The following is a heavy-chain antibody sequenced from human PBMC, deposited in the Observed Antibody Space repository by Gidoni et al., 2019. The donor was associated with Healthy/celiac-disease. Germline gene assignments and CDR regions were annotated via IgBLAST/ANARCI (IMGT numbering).Heavy chain of an antibody. V-gene: IGHV3-23*01. J-gene: IGHJ4*02. CDR2: IRGSGGST. CDR1: AFPFSSYA. Sequence: EVQLLESGGGLVQPGGSLRLSCAAPAFPFSSYAMRWVRQAPGKGLVWVSAIRGSGGSTYYADSVKGRFTISRENAKNTMYLQMNSLRAEDTAVYYCAKGTKYQLLAYYFDYWGQGTRVTVSS. CDR3: AKGTKYQLLAYYFDY. D-gene: IGHD2-2*01.